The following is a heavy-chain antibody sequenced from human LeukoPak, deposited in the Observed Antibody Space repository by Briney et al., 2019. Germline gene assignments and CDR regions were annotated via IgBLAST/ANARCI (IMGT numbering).Heavy chain of an antibody. D-gene: IGHD3-10*01. CDR3: VRGTPTPGMDY. CDR1: GYTFTSYA. Sequence: AASVNVSCKASGYTFTSYAMHWVRQAPGQGLEWMGNIDTTTGNPRYAQDFTGRFVFSLDTSVSTAYLQITSLKADDTAAYYCVRGTPTPGMDYWGQGTQVTVSS. CDR2: IDTTTGNP. J-gene: IGHJ4*02. V-gene: IGHV7-4-1*02.